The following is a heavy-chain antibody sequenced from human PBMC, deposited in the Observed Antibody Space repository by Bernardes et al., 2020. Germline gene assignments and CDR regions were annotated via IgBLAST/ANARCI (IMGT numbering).Heavy chain of an antibody. CDR3: VRETTEGSGWYLGY. Sequence: GESLKISCKGSGYNFPSPWIGWVRQMPGKGLEWMGIIYPHDSDTRYSPSFQGQVTISVDKSTSTAYLQWRSLKASDTAMYFCVRETTEGSGWYLGYWGQGTLVTVSS. V-gene: IGHV5-51*01. J-gene: IGHJ4*02. CDR1: GYNFPSPW. CDR2: IYPHDSDT. D-gene: IGHD6-19*01.